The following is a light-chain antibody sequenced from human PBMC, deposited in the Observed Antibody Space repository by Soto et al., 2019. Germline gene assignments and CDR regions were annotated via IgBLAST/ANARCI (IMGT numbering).Light chain of an antibody. Sequence: IQMAESPSTLSASVGDRVTITCRASQTISDFLAWYQHKPGEAPKLLIAEASRLESGVPSRFSGGGSGTEFTLTISRLQPDDVATYYCQHYISFPWTFGQGTKVDIK. CDR2: EAS. J-gene: IGKJ1*01. V-gene: IGKV1-5*01. CDR3: QHYISFPWT. CDR1: QTISDF.